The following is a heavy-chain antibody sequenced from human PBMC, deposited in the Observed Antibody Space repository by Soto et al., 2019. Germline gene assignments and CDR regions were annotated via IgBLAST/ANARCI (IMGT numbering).Heavy chain of an antibody. V-gene: IGHV1-69*12. D-gene: IGHD4-17*01. CDR2: IIPIFGTA. CDR1: GGTFSSYA. J-gene: IGHJ4*02. CDR3: ARGNWATVVTRAFFDY. Sequence: QVQLVQSGAEVKKPGSSVKVSCKASGGTFSSYAISWVRQAPGQGLEWMGGIIPIFGTANYAQKFQGRVTITADESTSXAYMDLSSLRSEDTAVYYCARGNWATVVTRAFFDYWGQGTLVTVSS.